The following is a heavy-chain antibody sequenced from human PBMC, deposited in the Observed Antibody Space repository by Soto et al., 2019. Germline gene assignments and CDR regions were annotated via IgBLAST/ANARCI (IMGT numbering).Heavy chain of an antibody. V-gene: IGHV3-15*07. CDR1: GFTFNSAW. Sequence: EVQLVESGGGLVKPGGSLRLSCAASGFTFNSAWMNWVRQAPGKGLEWVGRIKSQTDGGTTDYAAPMKGRFSISRDDSKNTLYLQMNSLKTEDTAVYYCTADRGSYYYGMDVWGQGTSVTVSS. CDR2: IKSQTDGGTT. J-gene: IGHJ6*02. D-gene: IGHD3-10*01. CDR3: TADRGSYYYGMDV.